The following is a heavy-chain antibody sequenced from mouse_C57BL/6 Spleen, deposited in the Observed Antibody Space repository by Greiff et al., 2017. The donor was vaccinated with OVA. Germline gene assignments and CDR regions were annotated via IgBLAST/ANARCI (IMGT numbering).Heavy chain of an antibody. CDR3: ARGFNYYGSSLWFAY. V-gene: IGHV1-52*01. D-gene: IGHD1-1*01. CDR1: GYTFTSYW. J-gene: IGHJ3*01. CDR2: IDPSDSET. Sequence: QVQLQQSGAELVRPGSSVKLSCKASGYTFTSYWMHWVKQRPIQGLEWIGNIDPSDSETHYNQKFKDKATLTVDKSSSTAYMQLSSLTSEDSAVYYCARGFNYYGSSLWFAYWGQGTLVTVSA.